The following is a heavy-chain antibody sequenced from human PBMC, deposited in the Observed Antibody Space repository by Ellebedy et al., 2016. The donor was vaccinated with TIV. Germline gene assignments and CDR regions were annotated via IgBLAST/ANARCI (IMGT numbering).Heavy chain of an antibody. D-gene: IGHD2-15*01. Sequence: ASVKVSCKVSGYTLTELSMHWVRQAPGKGLEWMGWINPPSGDTSYAQKFHGSVTMTRDTSTGTVYMELSSLSSHDTALYYCARGGIVEADMRFDYWGQGTLVTVSP. CDR3: ARGGIVEADMRFDY. J-gene: IGHJ4*02. CDR1: GYTLTELS. CDR2: INPPSGDT. V-gene: IGHV1-2*04.